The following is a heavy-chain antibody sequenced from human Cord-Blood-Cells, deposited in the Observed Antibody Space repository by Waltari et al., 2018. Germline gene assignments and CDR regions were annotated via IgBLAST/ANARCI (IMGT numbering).Heavy chain of an antibody. CDR3: ARSEGVTAPPLDAFDI. CDR1: GFTFSSYG. CDR2: IWYDGSNK. J-gene: IGHJ3*02. V-gene: IGHV3-33*01. D-gene: IGHD2-21*02. Sequence: QVQLVESGGGVVQPGRSLRLSCAASGFTFSSYGMHWVRQAPVKGLEGVAVIWYDGSNKDYADSVKGRFTISRDNSKNTLYLQMNSLRAEDTAVYYCARSEGVTAPPLDAFDIWGQGTMVTVSS.